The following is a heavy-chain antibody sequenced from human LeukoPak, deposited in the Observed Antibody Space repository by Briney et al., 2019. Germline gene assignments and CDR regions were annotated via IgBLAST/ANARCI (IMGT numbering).Heavy chain of an antibody. J-gene: IGHJ4*02. CDR1: GYTFTGYY. CDR2: INPNSGGT. Sequence: ASVKVSCKASGYTFTGYYIHWVRQAPGQGLEWMGWINPNSGGTNYAQKFQGRVTMTSDMSISTAYMELSRLRSDDTAVYYCARVAAAGEQEFDYWGQGTLVTVSS. D-gene: IGHD6-13*01. V-gene: IGHV1-2*02. CDR3: ARVAAAGEQEFDY.